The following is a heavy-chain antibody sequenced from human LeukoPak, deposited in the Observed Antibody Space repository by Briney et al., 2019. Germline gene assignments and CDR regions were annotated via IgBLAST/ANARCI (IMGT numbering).Heavy chain of an antibody. J-gene: IGHJ3*02. Sequence: PGRSLRLSCAASGFTFDDYAMHWVRQAPGKGLEWVSGISWNSGSIGYADSVKGRFTISRDNAKNSLYLQMYSRRAEDTALYYCAKVGYYDSSGYYYLDAFDIWGQGTMVTVSS. V-gene: IGHV3-9*01. CDR3: AKVGYYDSSGYYYLDAFDI. CDR2: ISWNSGSI. CDR1: GFTFDDYA. D-gene: IGHD3-22*01.